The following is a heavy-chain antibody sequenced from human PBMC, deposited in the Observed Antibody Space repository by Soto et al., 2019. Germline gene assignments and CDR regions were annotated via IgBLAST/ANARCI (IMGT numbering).Heavy chain of an antibody. CDR3: ARGPDSRLIAAAGIHALDY. CDR2: INHSGST. D-gene: IGHD6-13*01. CDR1: GGSFSGYY. Sequence: KTSETLSLTCAVYGGSFSGYYWSWIRQPPGKGLEWIGEINHSGSTTYHPSLKSRVTISVDTSKNQFSLKLSSVTAADTAVYYCARGPDSRLIAAAGIHALDYWGQGTLVTVSS. J-gene: IGHJ4*02. V-gene: IGHV4-34*01.